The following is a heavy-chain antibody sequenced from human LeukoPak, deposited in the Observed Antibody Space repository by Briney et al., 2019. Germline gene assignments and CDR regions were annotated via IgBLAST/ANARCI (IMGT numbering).Heavy chain of an antibody. CDR2: IRSKANGYAT. CDR1: GFTFSGSA. D-gene: IGHD2-8*01. V-gene: IGHV3-73*01. Sequence: GWSLRLSCAASGFTFSGSAMHWVRQASGKGLEWVGRIRSKANGYATAYAASVTGRFTISRDDSKNTAYLQMNSLETEDTAVYYCASPYCSDGVCYPGYWGQGALVTVSS. J-gene: IGHJ4*02. CDR3: ASPYCSDGVCYPGY.